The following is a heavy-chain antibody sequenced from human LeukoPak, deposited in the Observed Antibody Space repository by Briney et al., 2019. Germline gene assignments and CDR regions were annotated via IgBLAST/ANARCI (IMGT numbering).Heavy chain of an antibody. CDR3: ARDWDVVGATGYSDY. Sequence: GGSLRLSCAASGFTFSSYAMHWVRQAPGKGLEWVAVISYDGSNKYYADSVKGRFTISRDNSKNTLYLQMNSLRAEDTAVYYCARDWDVVGATGYSDYWGQGTLVTVSS. CDR1: GFTFSSYA. J-gene: IGHJ4*02. CDR2: ISYDGSNK. V-gene: IGHV3-30-3*01. D-gene: IGHD1-26*01.